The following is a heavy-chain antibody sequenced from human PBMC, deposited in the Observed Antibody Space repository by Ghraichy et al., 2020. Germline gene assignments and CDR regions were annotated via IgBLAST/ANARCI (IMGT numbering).Heavy chain of an antibody. CDR2: ISGSGGST. CDR3: AKFPSPITGTTAFAEYYYYYMDV. D-gene: IGHD1-7*01. CDR1: GFTFSSYA. J-gene: IGHJ6*03. V-gene: IGHV3-23*01. Sequence: GGSLRLSCAASGFTFSSYAMSWVRQAPGKGLEWVSAISGSGGSTYYADSVKGRFTISRDNSKNTLYLQMNSLRAEDTAVYYCAKFPSPITGTTAFAEYYYYYMDVWGKGTTVTVSS.